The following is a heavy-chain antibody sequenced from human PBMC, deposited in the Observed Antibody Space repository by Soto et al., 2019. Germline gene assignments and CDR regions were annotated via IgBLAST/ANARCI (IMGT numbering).Heavy chain of an antibody. D-gene: IGHD1-26*01. J-gene: IGHJ4*02. Sequence: ASVKVSCKASGYRFTGYGLHWVRQAPGQGLQWMGWINPKSGATDYAQKFQGRVTMTREMSTNTAYMELSRLRSDDTAVYYCARTPVGATYFDYWGQGTLVTVSS. CDR2: INPKSGAT. V-gene: IGHV1-2*02. CDR1: GYRFTGYG. CDR3: ARTPVGATYFDY.